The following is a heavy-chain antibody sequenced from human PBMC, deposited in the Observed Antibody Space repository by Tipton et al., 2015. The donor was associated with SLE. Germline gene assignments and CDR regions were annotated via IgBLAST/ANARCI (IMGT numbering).Heavy chain of an antibody. J-gene: IGHJ6*03. Sequence: TLSLTCTVSGGSISSSSYYWGWIRQPPGKGLEWIGSIYYSGSTYYNSSLKSRVTISVDTSKNQFSLKLSSVTAADTAVYYCARDNFWNRGYYFGGGEDYYYYYMDVWGKGTTVIVSS. D-gene: IGHD3-3*01. CDR2: IYYSGST. V-gene: IGHV4-39*07. CDR3: ARDNFWNRGYYFGGGEDYYYYYMDV. CDR1: GGSISSSSYY.